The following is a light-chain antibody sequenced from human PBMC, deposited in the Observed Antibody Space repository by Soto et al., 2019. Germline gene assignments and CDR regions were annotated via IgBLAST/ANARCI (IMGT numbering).Light chain of an antibody. J-gene: IGKJ2*01. Sequence: EIVMTQSPATLSVSPGERATLSCRASQSVGTNLAWYQQKPGQAPRILIYGASTRATGIPARIRGSGSGTAFTLTISSLQSEDFVVYYCQQYYHWPRTFGQGTKLEIK. V-gene: IGKV3-15*01. CDR3: QQYYHWPRT. CDR2: GAS. CDR1: QSVGTN.